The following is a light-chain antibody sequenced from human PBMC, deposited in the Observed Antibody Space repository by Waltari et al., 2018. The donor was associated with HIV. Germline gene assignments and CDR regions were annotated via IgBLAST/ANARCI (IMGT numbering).Light chain of an antibody. CDR1: ASNIGRGY. Sequence: SVTISCSGSASNIGRGYVYWFQQLPGTAPKLLMYRNNQRPSGVPDRFSASKSGTSASLAISGLRPDDEADYYCAAWDVSVSGRGVIFGGGTKLTVL. V-gene: IGLV1-47*01. CDR2: RNN. CDR3: AAWDVSVSGRGVI. J-gene: IGLJ2*01.